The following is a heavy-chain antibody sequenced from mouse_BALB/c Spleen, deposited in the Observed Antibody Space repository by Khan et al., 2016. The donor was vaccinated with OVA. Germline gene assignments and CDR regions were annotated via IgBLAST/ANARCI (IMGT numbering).Heavy chain of an antibody. Sequence: EVQLQESGPELMKPGASVNISCKASGYSFTSYYIHWVKQSHGKSLEWIGYIDPFNGGTDYNQKFKGKATLTVDKSSNTAYMHLSSLTSEDSAVYYCARGTFDYWGQETLVTVSA. V-gene: IGHV1S135*01. J-gene: IGHJ3*01. CDR1: GYSFTSYY. CDR3: ARGTFDY. D-gene: IGHD3-3*01. CDR2: IDPFNGGT.